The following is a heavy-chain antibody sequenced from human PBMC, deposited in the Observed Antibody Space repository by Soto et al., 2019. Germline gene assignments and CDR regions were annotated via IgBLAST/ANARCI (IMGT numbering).Heavy chain of an antibody. D-gene: IGHD2-15*01. V-gene: IGHV5-51*01. CDR3: ARQRSVVVTPWWFDP. CDR2: IYPGDSDT. CDR1: GYRFTNYW. J-gene: IGHJ5*02. Sequence: PGESLKISCKGSGYRFTNYWIGWVRQMPGKGLEWMGIIYPGDSDTTYSPSFEDQVTISADTSKNQFYLKLSSVTAADTAVYYCARQRSVVVTPWWFDPWGQGTLVTVSS.